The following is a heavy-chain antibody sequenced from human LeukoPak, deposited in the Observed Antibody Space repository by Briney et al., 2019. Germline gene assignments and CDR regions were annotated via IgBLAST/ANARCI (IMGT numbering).Heavy chain of an antibody. Sequence: SETLSLTCTVSGGSISSYYWSWIRQPPGKGLEWIGYIYYSGSTNYNPSLKSRVTISVDTSKNQFSLKLSSVTAADTAVYYCARNKEYYYGSGAPNWFDPWGQGTLVTVSS. CDR3: ARNKEYYYGSGAPNWFDP. CDR2: IYYSGST. J-gene: IGHJ5*02. V-gene: IGHV4-59*01. D-gene: IGHD3-10*01. CDR1: GGSISSYY.